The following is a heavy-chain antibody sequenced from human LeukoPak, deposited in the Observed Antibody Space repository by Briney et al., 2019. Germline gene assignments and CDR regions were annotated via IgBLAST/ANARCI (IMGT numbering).Heavy chain of an antibody. Sequence: SVKVSCKASGGTFSSYAISWVRQAPGQGLEWMGRIIPILGIANYAQKFQGRVTITADKSTSAAYMELSSLRSEDTAVYYCARDQEWTTFYNWFDPWGQGTLVTVSS. V-gene: IGHV1-69*04. CDR3: ARDQEWTTFYNWFDP. CDR1: GGTFSSYA. CDR2: IIPILGIA. J-gene: IGHJ5*02. D-gene: IGHD3-3*01.